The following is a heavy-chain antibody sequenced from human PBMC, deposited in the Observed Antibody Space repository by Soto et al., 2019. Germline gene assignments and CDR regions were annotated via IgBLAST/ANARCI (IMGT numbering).Heavy chain of an antibody. V-gene: IGHV4-34*01. CDR3: ARRRIRWFDP. CDR1: GGSFSGYY. CDR2: INHSGST. Sequence: PSETLSLTCAVYGGSFSGYYWSWIRQPPGKGLEWIGEINHSGSTNYNPSLKSRVTISVDTSKNQFSLKLSSVTAADTAVYYCARRRIRWFDPWGQGTLVTVS. J-gene: IGHJ5*02.